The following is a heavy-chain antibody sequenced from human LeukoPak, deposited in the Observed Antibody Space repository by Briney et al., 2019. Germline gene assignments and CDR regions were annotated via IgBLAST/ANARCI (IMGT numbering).Heavy chain of an antibody. CDR1: RFTFSTYA. Sequence: GGSLRLSCAASRFTFSTYAMHWVRQAPGKGLEWVAVISYDGSNKYYADSVKGRFTISRDNSKNTLYLQMNSLRAEDTAVYYCARDARPHYYYYMDVWGKGTTVTVSS. J-gene: IGHJ6*03. CDR2: ISYDGSNK. D-gene: IGHD6-6*01. V-gene: IGHV3-30*04. CDR3: ARDARPHYYYYMDV.